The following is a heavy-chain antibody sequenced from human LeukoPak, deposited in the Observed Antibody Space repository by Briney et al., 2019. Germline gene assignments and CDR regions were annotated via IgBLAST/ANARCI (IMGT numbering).Heavy chain of an antibody. CDR1: GGSISSYY. J-gene: IGHJ6*03. V-gene: IGHV4-4*07. D-gene: IGHD2/OR15-2a*01. CDR3: VRHSIAGYYYYLDV. Sequence: SSETLSLTCTVSGGSISSYYWSWIRQPAGKGLEWIGRIYTSGSTNYNPSLKSRVTMSVDTSKNQFSLKLSSVTAADTAVYHCVRHSIAGYYYYLDVWGKGTTVTVSS. CDR2: IYTSGST.